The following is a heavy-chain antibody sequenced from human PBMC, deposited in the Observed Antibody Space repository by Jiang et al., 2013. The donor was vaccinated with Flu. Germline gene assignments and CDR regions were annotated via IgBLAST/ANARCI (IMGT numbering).Heavy chain of an antibody. Sequence: VQLVESGGGLVQPGRSLRLSCSASGFTFGEYAMSWVRQAPGKGLEWVSFIRSKAYGGTAEYAASVKGRFTISRDDSKSIAYLHMSSLITEDSAVYYCTKSGPYYSDTSGYSYYFDSWGQGTLVTVSP. CDR3: TKSGPYYSDTSGYSYYFDS. J-gene: IGHJ4*02. CDR2: IRSKAYGGTA. D-gene: IGHD3-22*01. CDR1: GFTFGEYA. V-gene: IGHV3-49*04.